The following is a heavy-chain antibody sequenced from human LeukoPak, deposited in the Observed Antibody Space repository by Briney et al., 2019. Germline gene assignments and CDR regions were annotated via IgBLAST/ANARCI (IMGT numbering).Heavy chain of an antibody. D-gene: IGHD1-1*01. CDR2: ISGGGKNT. V-gene: IGHV3-23*01. CDR3: ATEASAAVPVNWFDP. CDR1: GFTFKTYA. Sequence: GGSLRLSCAASGFTFKTYAMSWVRQAPGKGLEWVSGISGGGKNTYYADSVKGRFTISRDNSRNTLYLQMNSLRADDTAVYYCATEASAAVPVNWFDPWGQGTLVTVSS. J-gene: IGHJ5*02.